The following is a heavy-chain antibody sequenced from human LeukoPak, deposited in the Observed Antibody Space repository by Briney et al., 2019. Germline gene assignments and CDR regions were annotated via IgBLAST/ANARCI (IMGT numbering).Heavy chain of an antibody. CDR1: GGSFSGYY. J-gene: IGHJ5*02. CDR2: INHSGST. CDR3: ARGRLVGATYVWLDP. D-gene: IGHD1-26*01. Sequence: PSETLSLTCAVYGGSFSGYYWSWIRQPPGKGLEWIGEINHSGSTNYNPSLKSRVTISVDTSKNQFSLKLSSVTAADTAVYYCARGRLVGATYVWLDPWGQGTLVTVSS. V-gene: IGHV4-34*01.